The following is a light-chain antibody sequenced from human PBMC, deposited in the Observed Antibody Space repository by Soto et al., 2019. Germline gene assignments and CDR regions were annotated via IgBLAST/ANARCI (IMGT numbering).Light chain of an antibody. Sequence: QSVLTQPPSVSGAPGQRVTISCTGSSSNIGAGYDIHWYQQLPGTAPKLLIYVNNNRPSGVPDRFSGSKSGTSASLAITGLQAEDEADYYCQSYDSSLSGSVFGGGIKLTVL. CDR3: QSYDSSLSGSV. V-gene: IGLV1-40*01. CDR1: SSNIGAGYD. CDR2: VNN. J-gene: IGLJ2*01.